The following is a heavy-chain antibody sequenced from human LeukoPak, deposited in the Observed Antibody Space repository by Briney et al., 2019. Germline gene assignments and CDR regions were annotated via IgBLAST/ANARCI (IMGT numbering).Heavy chain of an antibody. D-gene: IGHD2-15*01. CDR2: ISSSGSTI. CDR1: GFTFSDYY. V-gene: IGHV3-11*01. CDR3: ARSRCYCSGGSCYSCDWFDP. J-gene: IGHJ5*02. Sequence: GGSLRLSCAASGFTFSDYYMSWICQAPGKGLEWVSYISSSGSTIYYADSVKGRFTISRDNAKNSLYLQMNSLRAEDTAVYYCARSRCYCSGGSCYSCDWFDPWGQGTLVTVSS.